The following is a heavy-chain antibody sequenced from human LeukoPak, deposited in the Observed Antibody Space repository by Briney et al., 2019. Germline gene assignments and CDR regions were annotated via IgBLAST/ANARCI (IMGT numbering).Heavy chain of an antibody. V-gene: IGHV3-48*03. CDR1: GFTFSSYE. Sequence: QPGGSLRLSCAASGFTFSSYEMNWVRQAPGKGLEWVSYISSSGSTIYYADSVKGRFTISRDNAKNSLYLQMNSLRAEDTAVYYCARVQSVGPLTTVTHGEWWFDPWGQGTLVTVSS. D-gene: IGHD4-17*01. CDR2: ISSSGSTI. CDR3: ARVQSVGPLTTVTHGEWWFDP. J-gene: IGHJ5*02.